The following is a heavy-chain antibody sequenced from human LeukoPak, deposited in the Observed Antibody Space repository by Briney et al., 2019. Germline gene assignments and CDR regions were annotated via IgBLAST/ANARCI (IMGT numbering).Heavy chain of an antibody. CDR3: ARHEAASSSFDY. Sequence: SETLSLTCTVSGGSISSYYWSWIRQPPGKGLEWIGYIYYSGSTNYNPSLKSRVTISVDTSKNQFSLKLSSVTAADTAVYYCARHEAASSSFDYWGQGTLVTVSS. J-gene: IGHJ4*02. CDR1: GGSISSYY. CDR2: IYYSGST. V-gene: IGHV4-59*08. D-gene: IGHD6-13*01.